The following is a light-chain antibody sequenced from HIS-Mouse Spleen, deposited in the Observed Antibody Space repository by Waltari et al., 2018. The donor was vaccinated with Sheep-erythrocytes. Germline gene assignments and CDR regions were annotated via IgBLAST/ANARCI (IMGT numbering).Light chain of an antibody. J-gene: IGLJ2*01. CDR3: QVWDSSSDHVV. Sequence: SYVLTQPPSVSVAPGQTARITCGGNNIGRKGVHWYQQKPGQAPVVVVYDDNDRPSGIPERISGANSGNTATLTISRVEAGDEADYYCQVWDSSSDHVVFGGGTKLTVL. CDR1: NIGRKG. CDR2: DDN. V-gene: IGLV3-21*02.